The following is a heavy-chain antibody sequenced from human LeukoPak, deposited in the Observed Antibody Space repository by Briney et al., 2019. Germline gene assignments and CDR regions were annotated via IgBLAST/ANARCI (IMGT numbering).Heavy chain of an antibody. CDR2: IYNDGSS. V-gene: IGHV3-66*01. J-gene: IGHJ4*02. CDR1: GFTVSSNY. CDR3: ARDRPFGGVLDFDY. Sequence: PGGSLRLSCAASGFTVSSNYMSWVRQAPGKGLEWVSVIYNDGSSYYADSVKGRFTISRDNSKNMLYLQMNSLRAEDTAVYYCARDRPFGGVLDFDYWGQGTLVTVSS. D-gene: IGHD3-16*01.